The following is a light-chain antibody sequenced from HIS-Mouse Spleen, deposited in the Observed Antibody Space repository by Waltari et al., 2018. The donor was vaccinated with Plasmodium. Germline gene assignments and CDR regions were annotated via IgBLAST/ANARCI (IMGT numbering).Light chain of an antibody. CDR3: YSTDSSGNHRV. CDR1: DLQQKY. Sequence: SYELPQPPSVSVSPGQTARLTSSGDDLQQKYSYWYQQKSGHAPVLVIYEDSKRPSGIPERFSGSSSGTMATLTISGAQVEDEADYYCYSTDSSGNHRVFGGGTKLTVL. CDR2: EDS. V-gene: IGLV3-10*01. J-gene: IGLJ3*02.